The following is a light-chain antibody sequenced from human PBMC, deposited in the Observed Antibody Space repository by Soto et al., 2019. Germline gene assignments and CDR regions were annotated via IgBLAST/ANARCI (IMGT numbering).Light chain of an antibody. J-gene: IGKJ4*01. V-gene: IGKV1-5*03. Sequence: DIQMTQSPSTLSASVGDRVTITCRASQSINIWLAWYQQKPGKAPKLLIYKASTLESGVPSRFSGSGSGTDFTLTISSLQPDDFATYFCQHYSNSLFTFGGGTKVDIK. CDR2: KAS. CDR1: QSINIW. CDR3: QHYSNSLFT.